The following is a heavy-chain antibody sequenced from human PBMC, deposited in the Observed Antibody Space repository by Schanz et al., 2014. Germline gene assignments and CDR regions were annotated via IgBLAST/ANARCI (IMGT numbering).Heavy chain of an antibody. J-gene: IGHJ5*01. D-gene: IGHD2-15*01. Sequence: DVHLLESGGGLVQPGGSLRLSCAASGFTFSAYAMTWVRQIPGKGLEWVSAISASGGTTYYADSVKGRFTISRDNSKNTLYLQMNSLRAEDAAVYYCAKAPREYCNYDTCPNWFASWGQGTLVTASS. CDR1: GFTFSAYA. CDR3: AKAPREYCNYDTCPNWFAS. V-gene: IGHV3-23*01. CDR2: ISASGGTT.